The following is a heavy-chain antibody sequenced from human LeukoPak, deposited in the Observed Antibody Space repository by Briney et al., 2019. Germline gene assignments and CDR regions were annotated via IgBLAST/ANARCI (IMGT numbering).Heavy chain of an antibody. V-gene: IGHV4-39*07. CDR1: GGSISSSSYY. J-gene: IGHJ4*02. CDR3: ARRAVASTGNFDY. D-gene: IGHD6-19*01. CDR2: IYYSGST. Sequence: SETLSLTCTVSGGSISSSSYYWGWIRQPPGKGLEWIGSIYYSGSTYYNPSLKSRVTISVDTSKNQFSLKLSSVTAADTAVYYCARRAVASTGNFDYWGQGTLVTASS.